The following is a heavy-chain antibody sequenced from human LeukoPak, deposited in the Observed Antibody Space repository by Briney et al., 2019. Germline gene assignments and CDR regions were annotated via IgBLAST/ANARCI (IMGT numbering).Heavy chain of an antibody. V-gene: IGHV1-46*01. Sequence: ASVKVSCKASGYTFTSYYMHWVRLAPGQGLEWMGIINPSGGSTSYAQKFHGRVTMNRDTSKSTVYMELSGLRSEDTAVYYCARPSYDILTGRYYNGGHYFDYWGQGTLVTVSS. CDR2: INPSGGST. J-gene: IGHJ4*02. CDR3: ARPSYDILTGRYYNGGHYFDY. CDR1: GYTFTSYY. D-gene: IGHD3-9*01.